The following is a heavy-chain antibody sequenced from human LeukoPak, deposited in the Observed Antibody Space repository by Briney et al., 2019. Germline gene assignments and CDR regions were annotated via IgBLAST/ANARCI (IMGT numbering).Heavy chain of an antibody. CDR3: ARATKQLEVIY. D-gene: IGHD2-21*01. J-gene: IGHJ4*02. Sequence: SETLSLTCTVSGGSISSSSYYWGWIRQPPGKGLEWIGSIYYSGSTYYNPSLKSRVTISVDTSKNQFSLKLSSVTAADTAVYYCARATKQLEVIYWGQGTLVTVPS. V-gene: IGHV4-39*07. CDR1: GGSISSSSYY. CDR2: IYYSGST.